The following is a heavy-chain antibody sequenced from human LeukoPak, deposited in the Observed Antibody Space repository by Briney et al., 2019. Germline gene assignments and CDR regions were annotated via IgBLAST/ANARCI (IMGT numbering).Heavy chain of an antibody. CDR3: AINYGDYVEAFDI. CDR2: INSDWSST. D-gene: IGHD4-17*01. V-gene: IGHV3-74*01. J-gene: IGHJ3*02. Sequence: GGSLRLSCAASGFTFSSYWMHWVRQAPGKGLVWVSRINSDWSSTSYADSVKGRFTISRDNAKNTLYLQMNSLRAEDTAVYYCAINYGDYVEAFDIWGQGTMVTVSS. CDR1: GFTFSSYW.